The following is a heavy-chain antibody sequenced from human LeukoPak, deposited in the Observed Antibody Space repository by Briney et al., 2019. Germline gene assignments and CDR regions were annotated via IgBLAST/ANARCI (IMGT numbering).Heavy chain of an antibody. CDR1: GVSVSTNY. CDR2: IYTGGNT. CDR3: ARDPGYCSGGSCYDY. Sequence: GGSLRLSCAASGVSVSTNYMTWVRQAPGKGLEWVSVIYTGGNTYYADSVKGRFIISRDNSKNTLYLQMNSLRVEDTAVYYCARDPGYCSGGSCYDYWGQGTLVAVSS. V-gene: IGHV3-53*01. J-gene: IGHJ4*02. D-gene: IGHD2-15*01.